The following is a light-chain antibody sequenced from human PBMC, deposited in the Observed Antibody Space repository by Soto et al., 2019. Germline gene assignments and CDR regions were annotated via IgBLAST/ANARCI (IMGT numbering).Light chain of an antibody. V-gene: IGKV3-20*01. J-gene: IGKJ5*01. CDR2: NAY. CDR1: QGVATT. Sequence: EIVMTQSPASLSVSPGESVTLSCRASQGVATTLAWYRQQPGQAPRLLIYNAYIRASGVPARFSGSGSGTDFTLTISRLEPEDFAVYYCQQYGSSPITFGQGTRLEIK. CDR3: QQYGSSPIT.